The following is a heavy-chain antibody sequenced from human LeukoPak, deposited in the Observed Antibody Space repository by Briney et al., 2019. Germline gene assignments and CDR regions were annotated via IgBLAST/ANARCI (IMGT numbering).Heavy chain of an antibody. CDR3: AKDQRRGYSFGYKASPLDY. CDR1: GFTFSSYG. D-gene: IGHD5-18*01. CDR2: IRYDGSKK. V-gene: IGHV3-30*02. J-gene: IGHJ4*02. Sequence: GGSLRLSCAASGFTFSSYGMHWVRQAPGKGLGWVAFIRYDGSKKYYADSVKGRFTISRDNSKNALFLQMNSLRTEDTAVHYCAKDQRRGYSFGYKASPLDYWGQGTLVTVSS.